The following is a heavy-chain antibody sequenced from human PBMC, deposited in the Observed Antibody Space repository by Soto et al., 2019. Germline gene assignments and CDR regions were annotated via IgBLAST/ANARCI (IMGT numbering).Heavy chain of an antibody. D-gene: IGHD1-26*01. Sequence: EVQLVESGGGLVQPGRSLRLSCAASGFIFDDFGMHWVRQAPGKGLEWVSGVIWKSGNSDYADSVKGRFTITRDNAKNSLYLQMNGLRGEDTALYYCAKDRYGSLEGGMDVWGQGTTVTVSS. CDR3: AKDRYGSLEGGMDV. J-gene: IGHJ6*02. CDR1: GFIFDDFG. V-gene: IGHV3-9*01. CDR2: VIWKSGNS.